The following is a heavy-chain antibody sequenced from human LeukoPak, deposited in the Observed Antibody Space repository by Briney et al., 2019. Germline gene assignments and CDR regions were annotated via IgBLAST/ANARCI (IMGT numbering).Heavy chain of an antibody. J-gene: IGHJ4*02. CDR3: ARVRVSSGYYIDY. D-gene: IGHD3-22*01. Sequence: GGSLRLSCAASGFTFSRHGMHWVRQAPGKGLEWVAAISYDGSDEHYADSVKGRFTISRDNSKNTLYLQMNSLRAEDTAVYYCARVRVSSGYYIDYWGQGTLVTVSS. CDR2: ISYDGSDE. V-gene: IGHV3-30*03. CDR1: GFTFSRHG.